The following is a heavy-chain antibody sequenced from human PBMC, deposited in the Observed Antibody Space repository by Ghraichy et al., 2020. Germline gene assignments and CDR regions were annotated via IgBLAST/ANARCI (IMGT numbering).Heavy chain of an antibody. V-gene: IGHV3-9*01. CDR2: ISWNSGSI. CDR1: GFTFDDYA. CDR3: AKDSRRAQWLEIDH. J-gene: IGHJ4*02. Sequence: SLNISCAASGFTFDDYAMHWVRQAPGKGLEWVSGISWNSGSIGYAGSLKGRFTLSRDNAKSSLYLQMNSLRAEDTALYYCAKDSRRAQWLEIDHWGQGTLVTVAS. D-gene: IGHD6-19*01.